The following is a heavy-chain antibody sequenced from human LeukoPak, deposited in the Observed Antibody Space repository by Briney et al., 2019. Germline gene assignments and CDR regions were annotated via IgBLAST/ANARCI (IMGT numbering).Heavy chain of an antibody. V-gene: IGHV3-21*01. Sequence: PGGTLRLSCAASGFNFSSYGMTWVRQAPGKGLEWVSSISSSSSYIYYADSVKGRFTISRDNAKNSLYLQMNSLRAEDTAVYYCARDGYNYGFDYWGQGTLVTVSS. CDR2: ISSSSSYI. J-gene: IGHJ4*02. D-gene: IGHD5-24*01. CDR1: GFNFSSYG. CDR3: ARDGYNYGFDY.